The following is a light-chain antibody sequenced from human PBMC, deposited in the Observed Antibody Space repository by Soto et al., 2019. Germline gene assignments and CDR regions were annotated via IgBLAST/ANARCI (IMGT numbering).Light chain of an antibody. CDR3: QQLDSYPIS. J-gene: IGKJ5*01. CDR2: AAS. Sequence: DIQLTQSPSFLSASVGDRVTITCRASQGISSYLVWYQQKPGKAPKLLIYAASTLQSGVPSRFGGSGSGTEFTLTISSRQPEDFASYYCQQLDSYPISFGQGTRLEIK. CDR1: QGISSY. V-gene: IGKV1-9*01.